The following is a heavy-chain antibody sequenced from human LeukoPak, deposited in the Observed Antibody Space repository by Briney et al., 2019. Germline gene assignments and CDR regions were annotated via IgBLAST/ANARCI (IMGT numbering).Heavy chain of an antibody. Sequence: SETLSLTCAVSGSFVSSAYYWGWIRQPPGKGLEGIGNIYSTGSTSYNPSLQSRVTISVDASKNQLSLRLSSLTSADRAVYYCASRTTVTNALSFDFWGQGILVTVSS. CDR1: GSFVSSAYY. V-gene: IGHV4-38-2*01. D-gene: IGHD4-11*01. CDR3: ASRTTVTNALSFDF. CDR2: IYSTGST. J-gene: IGHJ4*02.